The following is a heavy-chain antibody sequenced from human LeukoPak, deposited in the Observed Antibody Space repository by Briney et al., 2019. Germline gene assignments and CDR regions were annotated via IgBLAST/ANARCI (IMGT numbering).Heavy chain of an antibody. Sequence: GGSLRLSCAASGFTFSSYEMNWVRQAPGKGLEWVSYISSSSSTIYYADSVKGRFTISRDNAKNSLYLQMNSLRAEDTAVYYCARAVSMVRGVIIWPPNDDYYYMDVWGKGTTVTVSS. CDR2: ISSSSSTI. J-gene: IGHJ6*03. CDR1: GFTFSSYE. CDR3: ARAVSMVRGVIIWPPNDDYYYMDV. V-gene: IGHV3-48*01. D-gene: IGHD3-10*01.